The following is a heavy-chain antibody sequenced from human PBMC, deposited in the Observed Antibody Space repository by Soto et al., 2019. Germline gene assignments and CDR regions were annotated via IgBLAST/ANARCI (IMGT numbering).Heavy chain of an antibody. CDR2: ISYDGSNK. D-gene: IGHD2-15*01. CDR1: GFTFSSYG. J-gene: IGHJ3*02. Sequence: QVQLVESGGGVVQPWRSLRLSCAASGFTFSSYGMHWVRQAPGQGLERVAVISYDGSNKYYADSVKCRFNLSRDNSKNTRYMQINSLRAEDTAVYYCAKDGGEIVVLEEDIFDAPEIWVQGTMVIVSP. V-gene: IGHV3-30*18. CDR3: AKDGGEIVVLEEDIFDAPEI.